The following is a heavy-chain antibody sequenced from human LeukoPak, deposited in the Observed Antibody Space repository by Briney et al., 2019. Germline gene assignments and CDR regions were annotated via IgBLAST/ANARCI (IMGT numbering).Heavy chain of an antibody. CDR3: ARGVRQYSGYDFFDY. CDR1: GGSISSSSYY. CDR2: IYYSGST. V-gene: IGHV4-39*07. J-gene: IGHJ4*02. Sequence: SETLSLTCTVSGGSISSSSYYWGWIRQPPGKGLEWIGNIYYSGSTYYNPSLKCRVTISVDTSKNQFSLKLSSVTAADTALYYCARGVRQYSGYDFFDYWGLGTLVTVSS. D-gene: IGHD5-12*01.